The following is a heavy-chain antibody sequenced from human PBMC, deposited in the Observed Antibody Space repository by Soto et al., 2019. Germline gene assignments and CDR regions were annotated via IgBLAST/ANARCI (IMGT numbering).Heavy chain of an antibody. J-gene: IGHJ3*02. Sequence: SETLSLTCVVSGGSFSTYYYNCIRQSPGKGLEWIGEINHSGNNNYSPSLKSRVTMSLDTSKNQFSLKLTSVTAADTAVYYCARGGSNDWQVAFDIWGQGTTVTVSS. CDR1: GGSFSTYY. D-gene: IGHD3-9*01. CDR3: ARGGSNDWQVAFDI. V-gene: IGHV4-34*01. CDR2: INHSGNN.